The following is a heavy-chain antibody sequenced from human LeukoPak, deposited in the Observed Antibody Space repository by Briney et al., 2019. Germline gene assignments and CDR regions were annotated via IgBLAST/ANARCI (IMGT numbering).Heavy chain of an antibody. Sequence: SETLSLTCAVYGGSFSGYYWSWIRHPPPKGLEWIGEINHSGSTNYNPSLKSQVTISVDTSKNQFSLKLRCVTAADTAVYYCARGFGSGAWNWFDPWGQGTLVTVSS. D-gene: IGHD2-15*01. CDR3: ARGFGSGAWNWFDP. CDR2: INHSGST. CDR1: GGSFSGYY. J-gene: IGHJ5*02. V-gene: IGHV4-34*01.